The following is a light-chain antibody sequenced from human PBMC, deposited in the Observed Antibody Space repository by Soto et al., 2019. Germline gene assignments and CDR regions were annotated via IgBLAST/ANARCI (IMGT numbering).Light chain of an antibody. CDR3: QQYNIYSST. CDR2: KAS. CDR1: QSISSW. Sequence: DIHMTHSPSTLSASVADRVTITCRASQSISSWLAWYQQNPGKAPKLLIYKASRLASGVPSRFSGSGSGTEFTLTISSLQPDDFATYYSQQYNIYSSTFGQGTKVDIK. J-gene: IGKJ1*01. V-gene: IGKV1-5*03.